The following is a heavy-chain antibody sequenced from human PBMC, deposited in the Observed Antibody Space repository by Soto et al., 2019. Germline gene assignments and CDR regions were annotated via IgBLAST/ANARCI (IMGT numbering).Heavy chain of an antibody. J-gene: IGHJ3*02. D-gene: IGHD2-15*01. V-gene: IGHV1-69*13. CDR1: GGTFSSYA. CDR3: AREPHRYCSGGSCFGDAFDI. CDR2: IIPIFGAA. Sequence: SVKVSCKASGGTFSSYAISWVRQAPGQGLEWMGGIIPIFGAANYAQKFQGRVTITADESTSTAYMELSSLRSEDTAVYYCAREPHRYCSGGSCFGDAFDIWGQGTMVTVSS.